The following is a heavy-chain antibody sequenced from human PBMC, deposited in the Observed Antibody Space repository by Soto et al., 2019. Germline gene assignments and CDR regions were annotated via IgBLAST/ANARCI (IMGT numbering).Heavy chain of an antibody. Sequence: EVQLLESGGGLVQPGGSLRLSCVASGLTFSSSSMSWVRQAPGKGLEWVSVSTGGGSTFYAESVKGRFTISRDNSKNTLYLQMNSLRAEDPAVYFSAKLVRYWGQGTLVTVSS. J-gene: IGHJ4*02. CDR2: STGGGST. V-gene: IGHV3-23*01. CDR1: GLTFSSSS. CDR3: AKLVRY. D-gene: IGHD6-6*01.